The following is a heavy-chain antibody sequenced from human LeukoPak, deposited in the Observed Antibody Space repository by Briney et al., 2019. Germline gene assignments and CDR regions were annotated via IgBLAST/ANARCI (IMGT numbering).Heavy chain of an antibody. D-gene: IGHD4-11*01. J-gene: IGHJ5*02. CDR1: GFTFSSYA. V-gene: IGHV3-23*01. Sequence: GGSLRLSCAASGFTFSSYAMSWVRQAPGKGLEWVSAISGSGGSTYYADSVKGRFTISRDNSKNTLYLQMNSLRAEDTAVYYCARDSPWRRPYSNYWFDPWGQGTLVTVSS. CDR3: ARDSPWRRPYSNYWFDP. CDR2: ISGSGGST.